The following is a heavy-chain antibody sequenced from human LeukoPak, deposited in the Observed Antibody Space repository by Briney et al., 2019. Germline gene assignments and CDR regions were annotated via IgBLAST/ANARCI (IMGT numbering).Heavy chain of an antibody. CDR2: INSDETST. V-gene: IGHV3-74*01. D-gene: IGHD3-9*01. CDR1: GFTFSSYW. Sequence: GGSLRLSCAASGFTFSSYWMHWVRQAPGKGLVWVSRINSDETSTSYADSVKGRFTISRDNAQKTLYLQMNSLRAEDTAVYYCARVSYDILTGYFFAIDYWGQGTLVTVSS. J-gene: IGHJ4*02. CDR3: ARVSYDILTGYFFAIDY.